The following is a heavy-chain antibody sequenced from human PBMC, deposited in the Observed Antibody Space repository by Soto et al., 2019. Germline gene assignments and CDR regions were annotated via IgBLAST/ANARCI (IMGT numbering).Heavy chain of an antibody. Sequence: GGSLRLSCGASGFTFSNYHMNWVRQAPGKGLEWVAVISYDGSNKHYADSVKGRFTISRDNSKNTLYLQMNSLRAEDTAVYYCARDLLLPYYYGMDVWGQGTTVTSP. D-gene: IGHD2-21*02. V-gene: IGHV3-30-3*01. J-gene: IGHJ6*02. CDR3: ARDLLLPYYYGMDV. CDR1: GFTFSNYH. CDR2: ISYDGSNK.